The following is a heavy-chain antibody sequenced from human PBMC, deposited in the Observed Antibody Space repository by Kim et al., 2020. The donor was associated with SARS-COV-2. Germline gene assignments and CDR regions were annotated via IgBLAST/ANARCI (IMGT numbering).Heavy chain of an antibody. J-gene: IGHJ5*01. CDR2: IYYSGST. Sequence: SETLSLTCNVSGGSISSSSYYWGWIRQPPGKGLEWIGSIYYSGSTYYNPSLKSRVTISVDTSKNQFSLKLSSVTAADTAVYYCARHTAYCGGDCYNNWFETWGPGTLVTLSS. D-gene: IGHD2-21*02. V-gene: IGHV4-39*01. CDR1: GGSISSSSYY. CDR3: ARHTAYCGGDCYNNWFET.